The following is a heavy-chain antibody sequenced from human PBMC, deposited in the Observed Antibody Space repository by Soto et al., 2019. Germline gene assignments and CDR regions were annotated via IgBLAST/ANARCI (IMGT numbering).Heavy chain of an antibody. V-gene: IGHV3-23*01. J-gene: IGHJ4*02. CDR3: AKDPSTGSADY. CDR2: ISASGGTT. Sequence: GGSLRLSCAASGFTFSTYAMTWVRQAPGKGLQWVSAISASGGTTYYADSVRGRFTISRDNDNNALYLQMNSLRAEDTAMYYCAKDPSTGSADYWGQGTQVTVSS. D-gene: IGHD3-9*01. CDR1: GFTFSTYA.